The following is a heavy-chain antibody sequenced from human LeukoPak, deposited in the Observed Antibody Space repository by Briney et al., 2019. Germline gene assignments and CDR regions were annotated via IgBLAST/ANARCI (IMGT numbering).Heavy chain of an antibody. Sequence: GASVKVSCKVSGYTLTELSIHWVRQAPGKGLEWMGGFDPEDGETIYAQKFQGRVTMTEDTSTDTAYMEVSSLRSEDTAVYYCATDLLRPHAFDIWGQGTMVTVSS. CDR2: FDPEDGET. CDR1: GYTLTELS. CDR3: ATDLLRPHAFDI. D-gene: IGHD3-16*01. V-gene: IGHV1-24*01. J-gene: IGHJ3*02.